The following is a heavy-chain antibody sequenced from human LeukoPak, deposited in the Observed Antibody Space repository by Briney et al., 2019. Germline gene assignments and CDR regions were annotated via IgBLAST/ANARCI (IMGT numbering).Heavy chain of an antibody. D-gene: IGHD4-17*01. CDR1: GFTFSSYS. CDR2: IKGDGSER. Sequence: GGSLRLSCAVSGFTFSSYSMTWVRQAPGKGLEWVAQIKGDGSERYYVGSVTGRSTISRDNAKNSLFLQMNSLRAEDTAVYYCARGHYGRDYWGQGTLVTVSS. V-gene: IGHV3-7*04. CDR3: ARGHYGRDY. J-gene: IGHJ4*02.